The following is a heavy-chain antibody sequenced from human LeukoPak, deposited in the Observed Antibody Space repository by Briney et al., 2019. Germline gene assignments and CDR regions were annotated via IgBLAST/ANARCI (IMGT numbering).Heavy chain of an antibody. CDR2: IYYSGST. CDR1: GGSISSYY. D-gene: IGHD4-17*01. Sequence: TSETLSLTCTVSGGSISSYYWSWIRQPPGKGLEWIGYIYYSGSTNYNPSLKSRVTISVDTSKNQFSLKLSSVTAADTAVYYCARALDYGDYAHDAFDIWGQGTMVTVSS. V-gene: IGHV4-59*01. CDR3: ARALDYGDYAHDAFDI. J-gene: IGHJ3*02.